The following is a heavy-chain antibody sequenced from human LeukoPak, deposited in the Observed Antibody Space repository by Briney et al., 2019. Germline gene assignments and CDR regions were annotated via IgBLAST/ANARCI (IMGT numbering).Heavy chain of an antibody. CDR2: IYYSGST. Sequence: SETLSLTCTVSGGSISSSSYYWGWLRQPPGRGLEWIGSIYYSGSTYYNPSLKSRFTISKDTSKNQCTRKLRAVTAADTAVYYCASRPRYSSSWGEATFDYWGQGTLVTVSS. D-gene: IGHD6-13*01. CDR1: GGSISSSSYY. CDR3: ASRPRYSSSWGEATFDY. V-gene: IGHV4-39*01. J-gene: IGHJ4*02.